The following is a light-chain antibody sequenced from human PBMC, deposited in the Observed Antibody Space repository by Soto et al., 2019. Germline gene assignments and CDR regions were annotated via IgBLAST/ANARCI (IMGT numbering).Light chain of an antibody. CDR2: DAS. Sequence: IVLTQSPVTLSLSPGERATLSCRASESISIHLAWYQQKPGQAPRLLIFDASNRAAGIPGRFSGSGSGTDFTLTISSLDPEDFAVYYCQQRSNWPPLTFGGGTTVEL. CDR1: ESISIH. CDR3: QQRSNWPPLT. J-gene: IGKJ4*01. V-gene: IGKV3-11*01.